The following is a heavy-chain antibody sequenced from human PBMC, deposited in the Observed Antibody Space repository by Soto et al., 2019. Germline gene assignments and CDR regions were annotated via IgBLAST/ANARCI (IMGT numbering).Heavy chain of an antibody. CDR2: IIGNGGRT. Sequence: EVQLLESGGGLVHPGGSLRLSCAASGFTFSTYPMSWVRQAPGKGLEWVAAIIGNGGRTYHADSVKGRFTISRDNPKNTLYLQVNSLRVEDTALYYCAKETGEGGIDYWGQGTLVTVSS. CDR1: GFTFSTYP. J-gene: IGHJ4*02. CDR3: AKETGEGGIDY. V-gene: IGHV3-23*01. D-gene: IGHD7-27*01.